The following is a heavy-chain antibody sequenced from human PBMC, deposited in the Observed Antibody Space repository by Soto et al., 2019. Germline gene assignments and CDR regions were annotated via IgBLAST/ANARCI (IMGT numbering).Heavy chain of an antibody. J-gene: IGHJ4*02. CDR1: GGSISSYY. D-gene: IGHD3-22*01. CDR3: ARDLYDSSGWHFDY. CDR2: IYYSGST. Sequence: SETLSLTCTVSGGSISSYYWSWIRQSPGKGLEWIGYIYYSGSTNYNPSLKSRVTISVDTSKNQFSLKLSSVTAADTAVYYCARDLYDSSGWHFDYWGQGALVTSPQ. V-gene: IGHV4-59*01.